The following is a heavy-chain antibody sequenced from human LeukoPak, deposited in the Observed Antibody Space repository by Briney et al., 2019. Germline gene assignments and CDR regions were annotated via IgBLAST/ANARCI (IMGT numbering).Heavy chain of an antibody. V-gene: IGHV1-18*01. D-gene: IGHD3-22*01. Sequence: ASVSVSCTASGYTFTNYHIAWVRQAPGQGLEWMGWVSTNDGNTVYAQRLQGRVTMTTDTSTSVAYMELRSLTSDDTAVYYCTRAPPGMTMMTDYWGQGTLVTVSS. J-gene: IGHJ4*02. CDR2: VSTNDGNT. CDR1: GYTFTNYH. CDR3: TRAPPGMTMMTDY.